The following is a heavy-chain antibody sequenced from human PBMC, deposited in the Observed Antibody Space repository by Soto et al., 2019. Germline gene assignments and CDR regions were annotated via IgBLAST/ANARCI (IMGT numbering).Heavy chain of an antibody. V-gene: IGHV3-23*01. J-gene: IGHJ6*02. CDR2: ISGSGGST. Sequence: EVQLLESGGGLVQPGGSLRLSCAASGFTFSSYAMSWVRQAPGKGLEWVSAISGSGGSTYYADSVEGRFTISRDNSKNTLYMEMNSMRAEDTAVYYCANDRGFLENYYYYYGMDVWGQGTTVTVSS. D-gene: IGHD3-3*01. CDR1: GFTFSSYA. CDR3: ANDRGFLENYYYYYGMDV.